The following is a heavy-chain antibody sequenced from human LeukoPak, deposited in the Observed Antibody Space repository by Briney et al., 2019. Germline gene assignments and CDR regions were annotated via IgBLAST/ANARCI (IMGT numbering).Heavy chain of an antibody. J-gene: IGHJ4*02. CDR1: GGAFSSYD. V-gene: IGHV1-69*13. Sequence: SVKVSCTTSGGAFSSYDISWLRQAPGQGLEWMGGITPIFGTANYAQKFQGRVTITGVESMSTAYMELSSLRSEDTAVYYCARGWLAETTVVTPYNYWGQGTLVTVSS. CDR2: ITPIFGTA. CDR3: ARGWLAETTVVTPYNY. D-gene: IGHD4-23*01.